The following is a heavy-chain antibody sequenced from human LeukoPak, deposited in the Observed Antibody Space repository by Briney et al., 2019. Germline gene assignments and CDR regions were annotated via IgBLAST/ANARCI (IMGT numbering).Heavy chain of an antibody. CDR1: GCPISSYY. CDR2: IYYSGST. V-gene: IGHV4-59*01. Sequence: SEPLSLTCNVSGCPISSYYWSWIRQPPGKGLEWIGYIYYSGSTNYNPSLKSRVTISVDTSKNQFSLKLSSVTAADTAVYYCARVGSSTNGEIDYWGQGTLVTVSS. J-gene: IGHJ4*02. D-gene: IGHD2-2*01. CDR3: ARVGSSTNGEIDY.